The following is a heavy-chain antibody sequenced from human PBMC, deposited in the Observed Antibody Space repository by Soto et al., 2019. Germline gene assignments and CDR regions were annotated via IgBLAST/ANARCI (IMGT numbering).Heavy chain of an antibody. CDR1: GYTFTSYG. J-gene: IGHJ4*02. D-gene: IGHD3-22*01. CDR2: IASHDGST. Sequence: GASVKVSCKASGYTFTSYGLNWVRRAPGQGLGWMGRIASHDGSTVSAQSFQGRLTLTRDTFTNTAYLELGALTSDDTGLYFCWRNDGDDSTNFWGQGTLVTVSS. CDR3: WRNDGDDSTNF. V-gene: IGHV1-18*04.